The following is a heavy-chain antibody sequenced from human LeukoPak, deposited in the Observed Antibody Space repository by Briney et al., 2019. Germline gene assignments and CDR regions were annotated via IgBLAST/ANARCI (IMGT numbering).Heavy chain of an antibody. D-gene: IGHD3-22*01. CDR2: IYHSGST. V-gene: IGHV4-38-2*01. J-gene: IGHJ4*02. CDR1: GYPISSGYY. CDR3: ARGNNYYDSSGYYYQDY. Sequence: SETLSLTCAVSGYPISSGYYWGWIRQPPGKGLEWIGSIYHSGSTYYNPSLKSRVTISVDTSKNQFSLKLSSVTAADTAVYYCARGNNYYDSSGYYYQDYWGQGTLVTVSS.